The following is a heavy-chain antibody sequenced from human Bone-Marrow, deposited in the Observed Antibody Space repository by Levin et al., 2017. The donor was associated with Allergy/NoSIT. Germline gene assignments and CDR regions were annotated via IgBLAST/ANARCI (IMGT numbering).Heavy chain of an antibody. D-gene: IGHD6-19*01. V-gene: IGHV3-23*01. J-gene: IGHJ4*02. Sequence: GESLKISCAASGFTFSSYAMSWVRQAPGQGLEWVSSISGSGTITHYAEFVKGRFTIYRDNFTIILHLQTHSLTAEDTAIYFCAKAALAVAGYCFDSWGQGTLVTVSS. CDR2: ISGSGTIT. CDR3: AKAALAVAGYCFDS. CDR1: GFTFSSYA.